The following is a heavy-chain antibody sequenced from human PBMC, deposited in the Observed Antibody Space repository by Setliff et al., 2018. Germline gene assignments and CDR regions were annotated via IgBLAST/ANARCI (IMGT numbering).Heavy chain of an antibody. J-gene: IGHJ4*02. CDR3: ARFSSSGWSEGDY. CDR2: INTDNGRP. Sequence: GASVKVSCKASGYTFATHAIHWVRQAPGQRPEWMGLINTDNGRPAYSQKFQGRVTMTTDTSTSTAYMELRSLRSDDTAVYYCARFSSSGWSEGDYWGQGTLVTVSS. CDR1: GYTFATHA. D-gene: IGHD6-19*01. V-gene: IGHV1-3*04.